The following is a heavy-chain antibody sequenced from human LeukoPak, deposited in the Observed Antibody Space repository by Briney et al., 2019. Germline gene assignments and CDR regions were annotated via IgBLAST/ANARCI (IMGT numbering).Heavy chain of an antibody. Sequence: ASVKVSCKASGYTFTDYFIHWVRQAPGQGLEWMGWIGPKSGDTSYSQKFQGRVTVTRYTSISTAYMELSRLRSDDTAVYYCGRNRLGKALDIWGQGTMVTVSS. V-gene: IGHV1-2*02. J-gene: IGHJ3*02. CDR1: GYTFTDYF. D-gene: IGHD7-27*01. CDR2: IGPKSGDT. CDR3: GRNRLGKALDI.